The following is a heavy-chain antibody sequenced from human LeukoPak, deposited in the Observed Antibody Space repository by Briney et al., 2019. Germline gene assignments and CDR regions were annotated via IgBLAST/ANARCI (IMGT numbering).Heavy chain of an antibody. Sequence: GGSLRLSCAGSGFTFSSYWMTWVRQAPGKGLVWVSRINSDGSSTSYADSVKGRFTISRDNAKNTLYLQMNSLRAEDTAVYYCASEGGSSWYYYYYGMDVWGQGTTVTVSS. CDR3: ASEGGSSWYYYYYGMDV. V-gene: IGHV3-74*01. CDR1: GFTFSSYW. CDR2: INSDGSST. D-gene: IGHD6-13*01. J-gene: IGHJ6*02.